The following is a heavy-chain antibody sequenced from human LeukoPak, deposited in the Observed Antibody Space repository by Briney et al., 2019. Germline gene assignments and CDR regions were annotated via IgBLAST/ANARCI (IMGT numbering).Heavy chain of an antibody. CDR1: GFTFSGFA. V-gene: IGHV3-23*01. CDR2: ISGSGDNT. Sequence: GGSLRLSCAASGFTFSGFAVSWVRRTPGEGLEWVSGISGSGDNTHYADSVTGRFTISRDNSKNTLYLEMNSLRAEDTAIYYCAKMKGHPLPKFYIAVWGERTTVTVSS. J-gene: IGHJ6*01. D-gene: IGHD2/OR15-2a*01. CDR3: AKMKGHPLPKFYIAV.